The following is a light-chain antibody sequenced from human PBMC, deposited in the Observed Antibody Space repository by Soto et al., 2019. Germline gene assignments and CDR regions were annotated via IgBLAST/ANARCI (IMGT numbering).Light chain of an antibody. J-gene: IGKJ4*01. CDR1: QSISSY. Sequence: DIQMTQSPSSLSASVGDRVTITCRASQSISSYLNWYQQKPGKAPKLLIYAASSLQSGVPSRFSGSGSGTDFTLTISSLQPEDFATYYCQQSYSTPFTCXGGTKVDIK. CDR2: AAS. CDR3: QQSYSTPFT. V-gene: IGKV1-39*01.